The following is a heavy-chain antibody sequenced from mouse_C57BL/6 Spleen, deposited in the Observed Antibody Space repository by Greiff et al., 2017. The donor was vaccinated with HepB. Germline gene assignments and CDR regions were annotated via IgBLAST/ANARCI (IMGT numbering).Heavy chain of an antibody. CDR1: GYSFTGYY. Sequence: EVQLQQSGPELVKPGASVKISCKASGYSFTGYYMNWVKQSPEKSLEWIGEINPSTGGTTYNQKFKAKATLTVDKSSSTAYMQLKSLTSEDSAVYYCASQANWDLGWFAYWGQGTLVTVSA. V-gene: IGHV1-42*01. CDR3: ASQANWDLGWFAY. D-gene: IGHD4-1*01. CDR2: INPSTGGT. J-gene: IGHJ3*01.